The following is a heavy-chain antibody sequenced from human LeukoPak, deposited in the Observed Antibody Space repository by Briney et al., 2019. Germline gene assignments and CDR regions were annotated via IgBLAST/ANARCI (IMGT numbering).Heavy chain of an antibody. CDR2: IIPIFGTA. J-gene: IGHJ5*02. V-gene: IGHV1-69*13. D-gene: IGHD5-18*01. CDR3: ARLDTAMVTRGFDP. Sequence: ASVKVSCKASGGTFSSYAISWVRQAPGQGLEWMGGIIPIFGTANYAQKFQGRVTITADESTSTAYMELSSLRSEDTAVYYCARLDTAMVTRGFDPWGQETLVTVSS. CDR1: GGTFSSYA.